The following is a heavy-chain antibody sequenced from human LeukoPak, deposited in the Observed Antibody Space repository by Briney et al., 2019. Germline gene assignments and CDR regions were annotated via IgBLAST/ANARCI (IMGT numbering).Heavy chain of an antibody. V-gene: IGHV3-7*03. CDR3: ARVVGTVYFNWFDP. CDR2: IKQDGSEK. CDR1: GFTFSSYW. J-gene: IGHJ5*02. D-gene: IGHD1-14*01. Sequence: GGSLRLSCAASGFTFSSYWMSWVRQAPGKGLEWVANIKQDGSEKYYVDSVKGRFTISRDNAKNSLYLQMNSLRAEDTALYHCARVVGTVYFNWFDPWGQGTLVTVSS.